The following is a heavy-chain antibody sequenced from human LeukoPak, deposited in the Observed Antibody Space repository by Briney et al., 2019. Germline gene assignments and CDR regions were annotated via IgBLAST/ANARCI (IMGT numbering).Heavy chain of an antibody. D-gene: IGHD5-12*01. Sequence: GGSLRLSCAASGFTFRNYGMNWVRQAPGKGLEWFSYISSSSDAIYYADSVKGRFTISRDNAKNSLFLEMNSLRDEDTAVYYCARAMRSGYDYWGQGTLVTVSS. J-gene: IGHJ4*02. CDR3: ARAMRSGYDY. CDR1: GFTFRNYG. V-gene: IGHV3-48*02. CDR2: ISSSSDAI.